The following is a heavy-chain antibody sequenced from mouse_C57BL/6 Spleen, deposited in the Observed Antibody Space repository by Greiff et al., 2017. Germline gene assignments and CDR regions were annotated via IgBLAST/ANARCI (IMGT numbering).Heavy chain of an antibody. CDR1: GYTFTSYW. V-gene: IGHV1-55*01. Sequence: QVQLKQSGAELVKPGASVKMSCKASGYTFTSYWITWVKQRPGQGLEWIGDIYPGSGSTNYNEKFKSKATLTVDTSSSTAYMQLSSRTAEDSAVYYCAREDGYDVRYFDYWGQGTTLTVSS. CDR2: IYPGSGST. CDR3: AREDGYDVRYFDY. J-gene: IGHJ2*01. D-gene: IGHD2-2*01.